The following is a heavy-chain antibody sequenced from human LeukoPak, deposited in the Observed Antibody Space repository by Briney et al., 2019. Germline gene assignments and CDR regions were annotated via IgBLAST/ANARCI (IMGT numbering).Heavy chain of an antibody. V-gene: IGHV3-15*07. CDR1: GFTFSNAW. Sequence: PGGSLRLSCAASGFTFSNAWMNWVRQAPGKGLGWVGRIKSKTDGGTTDYAAPVKGRFTISRDDSKSTLYLQMNSLKTEDTAVYYCTPWRGSGWYGGKVWFDPWGQGTLVTVSS. CDR2: IKSKTDGGTT. D-gene: IGHD6-19*01. CDR3: TPWRGSGWYGGKVWFDP. J-gene: IGHJ5*02.